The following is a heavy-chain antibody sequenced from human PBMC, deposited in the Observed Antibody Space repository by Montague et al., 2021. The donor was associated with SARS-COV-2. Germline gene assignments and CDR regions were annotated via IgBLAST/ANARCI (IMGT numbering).Heavy chain of an antibody. Sequence: SETLSLTCAVSRGSFSNYYWTWIRQSPGKGLEWIGEINQGGAPNYTPSLKSRVTISLDTSKKQISLKLNSVTVAGTAVFFCARGRPVQGSFRHFDSISSGALDIWAQGSVVIVSS. CDR2: INQGGAP. J-gene: IGHJ3*02. CDR1: RGSFSNYY. D-gene: IGHD3-9*01. CDR3: ARGRPVQGSFRHFDSISSGALDI. V-gene: IGHV4-34*01.